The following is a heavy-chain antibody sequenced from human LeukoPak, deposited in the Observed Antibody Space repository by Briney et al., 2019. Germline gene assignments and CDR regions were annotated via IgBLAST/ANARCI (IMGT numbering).Heavy chain of an antibody. J-gene: IGHJ4*02. D-gene: IGHD7-27*01. CDR3: TTSLGPLTEY. Sequence: PGGSLRLSCAASGFIFSSYWMHWVRQTPGKGLVWVSRINSGGSGTSYADSVEGRFTISRDHAKNTLYLQMNSLRVEDTAVYYCTTSLGPLTEYWGQGTLVTVSS. CDR2: INSGGSGT. CDR1: GFIFSSYW. V-gene: IGHV3-74*01.